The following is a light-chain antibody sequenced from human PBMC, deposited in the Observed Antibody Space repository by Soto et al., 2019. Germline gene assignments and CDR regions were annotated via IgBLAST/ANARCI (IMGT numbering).Light chain of an antibody. CDR3: GSWDSSLSAVV. J-gene: IGLJ1*01. CDR2: EDS. V-gene: IGLV1-51*02. CDR1: GSNTGKNY. Sequence: QSALTQPPSVSVAPGQTVTISCSGSGSNTGKNYVSWYQQLPGTAPKLLIYEDSRRPSGIPDRFSGSKSGTSATLGITGLQTGDEADYYCGSWDSSLSAVVFGTGTKLTVL.